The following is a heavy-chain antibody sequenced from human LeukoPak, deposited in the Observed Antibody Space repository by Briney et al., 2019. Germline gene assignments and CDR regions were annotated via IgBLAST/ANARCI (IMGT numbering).Heavy chain of an antibody. V-gene: IGHV3-48*03. D-gene: IGHD3-10*02. CDR3: AELGITMIGGV. CDR1: WFTFSGSA. CDR2: ISSSGSTI. J-gene: IGHJ6*04. Sequence: GGSLRLSCAASWFTFSGSAMHWVRQASGKGLEWVSYISSSGSTIYYADSVKGRFTISRDNAENSLYLQMNSLRAEDTAVYYCAELGITMIGGVWGKGTTVTISS.